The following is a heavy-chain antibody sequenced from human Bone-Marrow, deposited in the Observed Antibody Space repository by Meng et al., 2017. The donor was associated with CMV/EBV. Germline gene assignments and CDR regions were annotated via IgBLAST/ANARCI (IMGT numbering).Heavy chain of an antibody. D-gene: IGHD3-3*01. V-gene: IGHV4-31*03. CDR2: IYYSGST. CDR3: ARGKSALRGLLRFLEWWFDP. Sequence: SETLSLTCTVSGGSISSGGYYWSWIRQHPGKGLEWIGYIYYSGSTYYNPSLKSRVTISVDTSKNQFSLKLSSVTAADTAVYYCARGKSALRGLLRFLEWWFDPWGQGTLVTVSS. J-gene: IGHJ5*02. CDR1: GGSISSGGYY.